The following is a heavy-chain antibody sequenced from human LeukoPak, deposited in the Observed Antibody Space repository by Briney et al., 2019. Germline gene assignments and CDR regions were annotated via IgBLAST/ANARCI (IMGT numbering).Heavy chain of an antibody. CDR1: GGSISSYY. Sequence: PSETLSPTCTFSGGSISSYYWSWIRQPPGPGLEWIGCIYYSGSTDSNPSLHRPVTISVYTSKNQISLKLSSVTAADTAVYYCARTYCRGGSCHFDNWGQGTLVTVSS. D-gene: IGHD2-15*01. CDR3: ARTYCRGGSCHFDN. J-gene: IGHJ4*02. V-gene: IGHV4-59*08. CDR2: IYYSGST.